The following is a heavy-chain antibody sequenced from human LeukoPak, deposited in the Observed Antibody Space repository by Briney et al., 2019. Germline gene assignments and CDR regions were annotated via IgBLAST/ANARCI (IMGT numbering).Heavy chain of an antibody. CDR3: ARVPLTSWYYGMDV. V-gene: IGHV1-18*01. Sequence: ASVKVSCKASGYTFTSYGISWVRQAPGQGLEWMGWISAYNGNTNYAQKLQGRATMTTDTSTSTAYMELRSLRSDDTAVYYCARVPLTSWYYGMDVWGQGTTVTVSS. CDR2: ISAYNGNT. CDR1: GYTFTSYG. J-gene: IGHJ6*02. D-gene: IGHD1-14*01.